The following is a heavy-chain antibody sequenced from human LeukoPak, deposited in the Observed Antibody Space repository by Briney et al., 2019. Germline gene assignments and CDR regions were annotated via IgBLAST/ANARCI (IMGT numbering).Heavy chain of an antibody. CDR2: IKQDGSEK. V-gene: IGHV3-7*04. CDR3: ARVSTSYPFDY. Sequence: PGGSLRLSCAPSGFTFSSYSMNWVRQAPGKGLEWVANIKQDGSEKYYVDSVKGRFTISRDNAKNSLYLQMNSLRAEDTAVYYCARVSTSYPFDYWGQGALVTVSS. D-gene: IGHD2-2*01. CDR1: GFTFSSYS. J-gene: IGHJ4*02.